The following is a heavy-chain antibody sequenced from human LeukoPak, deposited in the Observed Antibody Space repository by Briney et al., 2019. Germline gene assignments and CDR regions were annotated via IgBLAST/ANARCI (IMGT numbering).Heavy chain of an antibody. CDR2: IYPGDSDT. Sequence: GQSLKISCEVSGDSFTNYWIGWVRQMPGKGLEGMAIIYPGDSDTRYSPSFQGQVTISADKSITTAYLQWSSLKASDTAIYYCARQSRSAYTYGIDYWGQGTLVTVSS. V-gene: IGHV5-51*01. J-gene: IGHJ4*02. CDR3: ARQSRSAYTYGIDY. CDR1: GDSFTNYW. D-gene: IGHD5-24*01.